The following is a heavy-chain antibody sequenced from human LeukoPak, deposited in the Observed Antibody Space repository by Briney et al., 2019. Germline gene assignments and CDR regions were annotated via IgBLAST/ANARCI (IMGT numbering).Heavy chain of an antibody. CDR2: IYSGGST. CDR1: GFTVSSNY. Sequence: GGSLRLSCAASGFTVSSNYMSWVRQAPGKGLEWVSVIYSGGSTYYADSVKGRFTISRDNSKNTLYLQMNSLRAEDTAVYYCAREYSSSWYPTNWFDPWGQGTQVTVSS. V-gene: IGHV3-53*01. D-gene: IGHD6-13*01. CDR3: AREYSSSWYPTNWFDP. J-gene: IGHJ5*02.